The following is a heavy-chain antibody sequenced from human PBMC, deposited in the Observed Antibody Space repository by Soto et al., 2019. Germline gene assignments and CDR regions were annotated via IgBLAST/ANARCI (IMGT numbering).Heavy chain of an antibody. D-gene: IGHD1-1*01. J-gene: IGHJ6*02. CDR1: GFTLTSYG. Sequence: GGSLRLSCEVSGFTLTSYGMNWVRQAPDKGLEWVSTIGRGGDTFYADSVRGRFTISGDNSKNTLFLQMNSLRAEDTALYFCAKDGTTAGIHYYGMDIWGQGTTVTVSS. V-gene: IGHV3-23*01. CDR3: AKDGTTAGIHYYGMDI. CDR2: IGRGGDT.